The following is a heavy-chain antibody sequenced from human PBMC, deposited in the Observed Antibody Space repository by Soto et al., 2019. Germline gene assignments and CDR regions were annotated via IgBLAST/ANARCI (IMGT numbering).Heavy chain of an antibody. Sequence: EVQLVESGGGLVQPGGSLRLSCVASGIPVSSNYMTWVRQAPGKGLEWVSVLHSGGDTYYANSVKGRFTISRHDSTNTVFLQMHSLTAEDTAVYYCARDGPYYSASRMDVWGQGTTVTVSS. CDR3: ARDGPYYSASRMDV. CDR2: LHSGGDT. CDR1: GIPVSSNY. D-gene: IGHD3-10*01. V-gene: IGHV3-53*04. J-gene: IGHJ6*02.